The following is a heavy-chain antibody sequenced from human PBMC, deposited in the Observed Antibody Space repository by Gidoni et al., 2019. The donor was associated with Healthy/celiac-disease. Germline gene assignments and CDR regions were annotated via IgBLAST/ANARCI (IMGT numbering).Heavy chain of an antibody. D-gene: IGHD5-12*01. CDR1: YA. J-gene: IGHJ4*02. V-gene: IGHV3-23*01. Sequence: YAMCWVRQAPGKGLEWVSAISVCGGITYYADSVKGRFTISRDNSKNTLYLQMNRLRAEDTAVYYCAKERYSGYDYGAQFDYWGQGTLVTVSS. CDR2: ISVCGGIT. CDR3: AKERYSGYDYGAQFDY.